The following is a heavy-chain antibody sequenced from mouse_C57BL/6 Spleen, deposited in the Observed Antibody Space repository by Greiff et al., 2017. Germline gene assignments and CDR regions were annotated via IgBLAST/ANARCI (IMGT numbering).Heavy chain of an antibody. Sequence: EVKLQESGPGLVKPSQSLSLTCSVTGYSITSGYYWNWIRQFPGNKLEWMGYISYDGSNNYNPSLKNRISITRDTSKNQFFLKLNSVTTEDTATYYCARGNGYYAIDYWGQGTSVTVSS. V-gene: IGHV3-6*01. J-gene: IGHJ4*01. CDR2: ISYDGSN. CDR1: GYSITSGYY. CDR3: ARGNGYYAIDY.